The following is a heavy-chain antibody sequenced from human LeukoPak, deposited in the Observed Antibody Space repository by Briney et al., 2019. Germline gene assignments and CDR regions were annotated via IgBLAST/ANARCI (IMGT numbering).Heavy chain of an antibody. CDR2: ISSGSGTI. CDR1: GFTFSGSS. J-gene: IGHJ4*02. CDR3: ARGNTYGMDY. Sequence: PGGSLRLSCAASGFTFSGSSMNWVRQAPGKGLEWVSYISSGSGTIYYADSVKGRFTISRDNAKNSLYLQMNSLRAEDTAVYYCARGNTYGMDYWSQGTLVTVSS. D-gene: IGHD5-18*01. V-gene: IGHV3-48*01.